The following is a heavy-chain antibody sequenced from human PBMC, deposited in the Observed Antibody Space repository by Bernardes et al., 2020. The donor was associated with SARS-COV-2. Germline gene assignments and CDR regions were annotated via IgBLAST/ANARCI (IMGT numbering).Heavy chain of an antibody. D-gene: IGHD2-15*01. Sequence: ASVKVSCKASGYTFTSYGISWVRQAPGQGLEWMGWISAYNGNTNYAQKLQGRVTMTTDTSTSTAYMELRSLRSDDTAVYYCARVGSIGYCSGGSCSDNNWFDPWGQGTLVTVSS. CDR1: GYTFTSYG. CDR3: ARVGSIGYCSGGSCSDNNWFDP. CDR2: ISAYNGNT. J-gene: IGHJ5*02. V-gene: IGHV1-18*01.